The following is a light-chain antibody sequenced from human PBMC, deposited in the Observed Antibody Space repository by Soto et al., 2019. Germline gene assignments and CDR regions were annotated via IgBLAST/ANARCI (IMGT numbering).Light chain of an antibody. CDR3: QQYNSYSWA. Sequence: EIQMTPSPSPPSASVGDRVTIPCPASQSISSWLAWYQQKPGKAPKLLIYKASTLESGVPSRFSGSGSGTEFTLTISSLQPDDFAAYYCQQYNSYSWAFGQGTEVDIK. J-gene: IGKJ1*01. CDR2: KAS. CDR1: QSISSW. V-gene: IGKV1-5*03.